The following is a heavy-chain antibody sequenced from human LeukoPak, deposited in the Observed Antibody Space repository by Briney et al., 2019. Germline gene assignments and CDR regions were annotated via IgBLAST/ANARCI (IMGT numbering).Heavy chain of an antibody. V-gene: IGHV1-18*01. Sequence: ASVKVSCKGSGYTFTNFHINWVREAPGHGLEWIGWISTYNGATNYTQKFHDRLSMTTDTPTSTAYMELKSLRSDDTAVYYCVKFNYYDTDGYPYWGPGTMVTVSS. D-gene: IGHD3-22*01. J-gene: IGHJ4*02. CDR2: ISTYNGAT. CDR1: GYTFTNFH. CDR3: VKFNYYDTDGYPY.